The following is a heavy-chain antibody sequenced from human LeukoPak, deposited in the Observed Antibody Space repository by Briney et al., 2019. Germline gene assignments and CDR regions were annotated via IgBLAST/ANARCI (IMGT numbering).Heavy chain of an antibody. D-gene: IGHD5-24*01. CDR2: ISSSGSTI. J-gene: IGHJ4*02. V-gene: IGHV3-48*03. CDR1: GFTFSSYE. Sequence: GGSLRLSCAASGFTFSSYEMNWVRQAPGEGLEWVSYISSSGSTIYYADSVKGRSTISRDNAKNSLYLQMNSLRAEDTAVYYCARVGDGYNSPFEYWGQGTLVTVSS. CDR3: ARVGDGYNSPFEY.